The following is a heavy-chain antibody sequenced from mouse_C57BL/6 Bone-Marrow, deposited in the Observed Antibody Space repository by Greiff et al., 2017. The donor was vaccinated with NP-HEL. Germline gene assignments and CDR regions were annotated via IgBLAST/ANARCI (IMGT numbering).Heavy chain of an antibody. CDR1: GFTFSSYG. V-gene: IGHV5-6*01. CDR3: ARRDYYGSSYNAY. D-gene: IGHD1-1*01. Sequence: DVHLVESGGDLVKPGGSLKLSCAASGFTFSSYGMSWVRQTPDKRLEWVATISSGGSYTYYPDSVKGRFTISRDNAKNTLYLQMSSLKSEDTAMYYCARRDYYGSSYNAYWGQGTLVTVSA. J-gene: IGHJ3*01. CDR2: ISSGGSYT.